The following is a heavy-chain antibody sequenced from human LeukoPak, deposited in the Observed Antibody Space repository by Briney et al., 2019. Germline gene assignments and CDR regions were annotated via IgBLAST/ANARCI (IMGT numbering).Heavy chain of an antibody. CDR3: ARGHSYGPPKGTADV. CDR1: GGTFSSYA. D-gene: IGHD5-18*01. V-gene: IGHV1-69*13. J-gene: IGHJ6*04. CDR2: IIPIFGTA. Sequence: SVKVSCKASGGTFSSYAISWVRQAPGQGLEWMGGIIPIFGTANYAQKFQGRVTITADESTSTAYMELSSLRSEDTAVYYCARGHSYGPPKGTADVWGKGTTVTVSS.